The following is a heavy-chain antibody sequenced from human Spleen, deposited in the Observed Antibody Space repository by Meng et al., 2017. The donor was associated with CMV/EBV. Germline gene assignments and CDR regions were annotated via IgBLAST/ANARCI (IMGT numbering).Heavy chain of an antibody. CDR3: TKVGTSTQTDFYYYAMDV. D-gene: IGHD2-2*01. CDR1: GFTFNNYA. V-gene: IGHV3-30*04. Sequence: GESLKISCAASGFTFNNYAMHWVRQAPGKGLEWVTVISYDGSNKYYADSVKGRFTISRDLSKSTLYLQMDSLRAEDTAVYYCTKVGTSTQTDFYYYAMDVWGQGTTVTVSS. J-gene: IGHJ6*02. CDR2: ISYDGSNK.